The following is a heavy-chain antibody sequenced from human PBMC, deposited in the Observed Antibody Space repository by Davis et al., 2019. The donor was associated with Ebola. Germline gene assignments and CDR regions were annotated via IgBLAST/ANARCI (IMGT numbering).Heavy chain of an antibody. V-gene: IGHV3-33*03. D-gene: IGHD1-7*01. J-gene: IGHJ4*02. Sequence: GESLKISCAASGFRFNTYGMHWVRQASGKGLEWVALISYDGRKKYLADSVKGRFTISRDNAKNSLYLQMNSLRAEDTAVYYCAKGIIGWNFAFGYWGQGTLVTVSS. CDR3: AKGIIGWNFAFGY. CDR2: ISYDGRKK. CDR1: GFRFNTYG.